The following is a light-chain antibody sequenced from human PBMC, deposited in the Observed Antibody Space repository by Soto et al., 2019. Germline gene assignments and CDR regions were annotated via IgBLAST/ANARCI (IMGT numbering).Light chain of an antibody. CDR1: QTVSSTY. Sequence: EIVLTQSPGTLSLSPGERATLSCRTSQTVSSTYFAWYQQRPGQAPRLLFYDASTRPTGIPDRFSCSGSQRDFTLTISRLEPEDSAIYYCQQFGSSPLTFGQGTRLEIK. CDR2: DAS. J-gene: IGKJ5*01. CDR3: QQFGSSPLT. V-gene: IGKV3-20*01.